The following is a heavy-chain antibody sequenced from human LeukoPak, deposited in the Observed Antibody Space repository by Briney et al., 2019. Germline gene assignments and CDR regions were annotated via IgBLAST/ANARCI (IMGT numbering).Heavy chain of an antibody. CDR1: GFTFSSYG. V-gene: IGHV3-30*02. J-gene: IGHJ4*02. Sequence: GGSLRLSCAASGFTFSSYGTHWVRQAPGKGLEWVAFIRLDGSDKYYVDSVKGRFTISRDNSKNTLYLQMNSLRPEDTAVYYCVKSPGNGGFEYWGQGTLVSVSS. CDR2: IRLDGSDK. CDR3: VKSPGNGGFEY. D-gene: IGHD3-10*01.